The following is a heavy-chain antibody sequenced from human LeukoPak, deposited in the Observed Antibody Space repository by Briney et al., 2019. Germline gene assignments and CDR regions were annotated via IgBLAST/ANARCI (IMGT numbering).Heavy chain of an antibody. J-gene: IGHJ5*02. D-gene: IGHD4-23*01. CDR2: IYTSGST. CDR1: GGPISSGSYY. CDR3: ARDGATVVTPDYNWFDP. Sequence: SETLSLTCTVSGGPISSGSYYWSWIRQPAGKGLEWIGRIYTSGSTNYNPSLKSRVTISVDTSKNQFSLKLSSVTAADTAVYYCARDGATVVTPDYNWFDPWGQGTLVTVSS. V-gene: IGHV4-61*02.